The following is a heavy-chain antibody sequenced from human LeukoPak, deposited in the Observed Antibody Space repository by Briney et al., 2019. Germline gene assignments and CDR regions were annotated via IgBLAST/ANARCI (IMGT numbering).Heavy chain of an antibody. V-gene: IGHV3-43*02. D-gene: IGHD6-6*01. CDR3: AKDYGSSSFDYYYYMDA. J-gene: IGHJ6*03. CDR1: GFTFDDYA. Sequence: PGGSLRLSCAASGFTFDDYAMHWVRQAPGKGLEWVSLISGDGGSTYYADSVKGRFTISRDNSKNSLYLQMNSLRTEDTALYYCAKDYGSSSFDYYYYMDAWGKGTTVTVSS. CDR2: ISGDGGST.